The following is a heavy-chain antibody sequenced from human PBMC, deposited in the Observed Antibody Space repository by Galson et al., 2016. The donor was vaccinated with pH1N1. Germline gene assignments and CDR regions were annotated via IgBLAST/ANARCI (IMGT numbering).Heavy chain of an antibody. CDR1: GGSITNDDYS. CDR3: ARRYTSFSDLDDWFFDL. D-gene: IGHD3-3*01. Sequence: VSGGSITNDDYSWSWIRQPPGDGLEWIGYIYDNGSAYYSPSLKRRVSISLDKSKNQFSLKLTSVTAADTAIYYCARRYTSFSDLDDWFFDLWGRGTLVTVSS. J-gene: IGHJ2*01. CDR2: IYDNGSA. V-gene: IGHV4-30-2*01.